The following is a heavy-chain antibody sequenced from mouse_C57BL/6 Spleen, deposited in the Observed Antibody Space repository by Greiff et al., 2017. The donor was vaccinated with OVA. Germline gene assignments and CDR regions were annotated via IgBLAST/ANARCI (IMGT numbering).Heavy chain of an antibody. CDR1: GYTFTSYW. CDR2: IDPSDSYT. Sequence: QVQLQQSGAELVRPGTSVKLSCKASGYTFTSYWMHWVKQRPGQGLEWIGVIDPSDSYTNYNQKFKGKATLTVDTSSSTAYMQLSSLTSEDSAVYYCARRDNYTGSYFDVWGTGTTVTVSS. V-gene: IGHV1-59*01. J-gene: IGHJ1*03. CDR3: ARRDNYTGSYFDV. D-gene: IGHD3-3*01.